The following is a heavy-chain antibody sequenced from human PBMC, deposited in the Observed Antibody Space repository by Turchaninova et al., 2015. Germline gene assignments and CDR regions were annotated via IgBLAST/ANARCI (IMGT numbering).Heavy chain of an antibody. CDR3: ARRPSSNFDC. J-gene: IGHJ4*02. CDR1: GYSFSSYW. CDR2: IYPGAPDT. V-gene: IGHV5-51*01. D-gene: IGHD3-10*01. Sequence: EVQLVQSGAEVKKPGESLKISCKGSGYSFSSYWIGWVRQMPGKALGWMGIIYPGAPDTRSSPSLQGQFPISADKSINTAYLHWSSLKASDTAIYYCARRPSSNFDCWGQGTLVTVSS.